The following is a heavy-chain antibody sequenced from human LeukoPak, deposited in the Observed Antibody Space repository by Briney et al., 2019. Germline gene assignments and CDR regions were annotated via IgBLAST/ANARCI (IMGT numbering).Heavy chain of an antibody. CDR1: GGSFSGYY. J-gene: IGHJ4*02. CDR2: INHSGST. D-gene: IGHD3-9*01. V-gene: IGHV4-34*01. CDR3: ARGQGLRYFGWLRRYYFDY. Sequence: SETLSLTCAVYGGSFSGYYWSWIRQPPGKGLEWIGEINHSGSTNYNPSLKSRVTKSVDTSTKQFSLKLRSVTAADTAVYYCARGQGLRYFGWLRRYYFDYWGQGTLVTVSS.